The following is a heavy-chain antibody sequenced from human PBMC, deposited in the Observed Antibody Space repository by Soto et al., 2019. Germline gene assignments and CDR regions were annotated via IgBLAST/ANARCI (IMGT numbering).Heavy chain of an antibody. Sequence: SGPTLVNPTQTLTLTCTFSGFSLSTSGVGVGWIRQPPGKALDWLALIYWNDDKRYSPSLKSRLTITKDTSKNQVVLTMSNMDPVDTSTYYCAHRRLTAADSSGYYYFDYWGQGTLVAVSS. CDR3: AHRRLTAADSSGYYYFDY. D-gene: IGHD3-22*01. CDR2: IYWNDDK. J-gene: IGHJ4*02. CDR1: GFSLSTSGVG. V-gene: IGHV2-5*01.